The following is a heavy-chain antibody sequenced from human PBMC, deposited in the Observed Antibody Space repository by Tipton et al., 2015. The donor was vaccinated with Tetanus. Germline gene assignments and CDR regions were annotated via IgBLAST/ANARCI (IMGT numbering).Heavy chain of an antibody. Sequence: LRLSCAASGFTFSDYYLTWIRQPPGKGLEWIGSIYYSGSTYYNPSLKSRVTISVDTSKNQFSLKLSSVTAADTAVYYCARHDLRLGELSLLSPFDYWGQGTLVTVSS. CDR1: GFTFSDYY. V-gene: IGHV4-39*01. CDR2: IYYSGST. CDR3: ARHDLRLGELSLLSPFDY. J-gene: IGHJ4*02. D-gene: IGHD3-16*02.